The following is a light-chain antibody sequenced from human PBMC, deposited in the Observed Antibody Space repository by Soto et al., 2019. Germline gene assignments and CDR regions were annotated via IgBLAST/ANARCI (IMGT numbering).Light chain of an antibody. Sequence: EIQMTQSPATLSASLGDRVTITCRASQSISSWLAWYHQKPGKAPKLLIYDASSLESGVPPRFSGRGSGTEITLTISSLQPDDFATYYCQQYNSYSPTFGQGTQV. CDR2: DAS. CDR3: QQYNSYSPT. J-gene: IGKJ1*01. CDR1: QSISSW. V-gene: IGKV1-5*01.